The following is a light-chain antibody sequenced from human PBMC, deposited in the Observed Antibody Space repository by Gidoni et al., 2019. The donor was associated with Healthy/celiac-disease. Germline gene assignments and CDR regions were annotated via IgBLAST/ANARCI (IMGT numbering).Light chain of an antibody. Sequence: EIVLTQSPGTLSLSPGERATLSCRASQSVSSSYLAWYQQKPGQAPRLLIYGGSSRATGIPDRFSGSGSGTDFTLTISRLEPEDFAVYYCQQYDSSQYTFGQGTKLEIK. CDR1: QSVSSSY. CDR2: GGS. CDR3: QQYDSSQYT. V-gene: IGKV3-20*01. J-gene: IGKJ2*01.